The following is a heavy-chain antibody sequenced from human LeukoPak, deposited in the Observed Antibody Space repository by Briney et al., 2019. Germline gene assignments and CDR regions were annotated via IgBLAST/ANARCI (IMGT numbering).Heavy chain of an antibody. J-gene: IGHJ4*02. CDR3: ASSVGSTDY. V-gene: IGHV4-34*01. CDR1: GFTFTNAW. D-gene: IGHD1-26*01. CDR2: INHRGST. Sequence: GSLRLSCAASGFTFTNAWMYWVRQSPGKGLEWIGEINHRGSTNLNPSLKSRVTLSVDTSKHQFSLKLTSVTAADAAVYYCASSVGSTDYWGQGTLVTVSS.